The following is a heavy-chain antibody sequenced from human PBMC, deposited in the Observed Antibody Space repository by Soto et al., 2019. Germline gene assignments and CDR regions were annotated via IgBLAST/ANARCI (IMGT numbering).Heavy chain of an antibody. Sequence: QVQLVQSGAEVKRPGSSVKVSCKASGDTFAFYSINWVRQAPGLGLEWMGRINPILSMSNYAQRFQGRAPXTXDXXTSTAYMVLNSLRSEDTAIYYCATSYGSGSRAFDYWGQGALVTVSS. CDR3: ATSYGSGSRAFDY. CDR2: INPILSMS. D-gene: IGHD3-10*01. J-gene: IGHJ4*02. CDR1: GDTFAFYS. V-gene: IGHV1-69*02.